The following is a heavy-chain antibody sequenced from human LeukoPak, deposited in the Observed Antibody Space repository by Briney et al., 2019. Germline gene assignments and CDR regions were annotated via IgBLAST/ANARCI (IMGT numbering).Heavy chain of an antibody. J-gene: IGHJ1*01. V-gene: IGHV3-21*04. D-gene: IGHD6-13*01. CDR1: GFTFSTYS. CDR2: ISSSSSYI. Sequence: PGGSLRLSCAASGFTFSTYSMNWVRQAPGKGMEWVSSISSSSSYIYYADSVKGRFIISRDNAKNSLDLQMSSLRAEDTAVYYCARGDYSTSWYVQHWGQGTLVTVSS. CDR3: ARGDYSTSWYVQH.